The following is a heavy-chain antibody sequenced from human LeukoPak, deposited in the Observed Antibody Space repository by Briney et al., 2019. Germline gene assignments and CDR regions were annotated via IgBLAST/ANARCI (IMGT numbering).Heavy chain of an antibody. D-gene: IGHD6-19*01. CDR1: GFMFSDYY. J-gene: IGHJ4*02. Sequence: GGSLRPSCVASGFMFSDYYMTWIRQAPGKGLEWISYITTNGASTYYATSVKGRFTISRDNAQNSLFPQMNSLRVEDTAVYYCARDSFKAEGRWGQGTLVTVSS. V-gene: IGHV3-11*04. CDR2: ITTNGAST. CDR3: ARDSFKAEGR.